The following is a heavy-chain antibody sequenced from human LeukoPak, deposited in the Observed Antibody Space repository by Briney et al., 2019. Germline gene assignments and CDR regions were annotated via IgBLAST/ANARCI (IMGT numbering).Heavy chain of an antibody. CDR3: ARDWGATSGVFDY. D-gene: IGHD1-26*01. CDR2: ISHSGSTI. V-gene: IGHV3-11*01. CDR1: GYMFSAYY. Sequence: GGSLRLSCAASGYMFSAYYMSWIRQTPEKGLEWLSYISHSGSTIYYADSVKGRFTISRDNSKNTLYLQMNSLRAEDTAVYYCARDWGATSGVFDYWGQGTLVTVSS. J-gene: IGHJ4*02.